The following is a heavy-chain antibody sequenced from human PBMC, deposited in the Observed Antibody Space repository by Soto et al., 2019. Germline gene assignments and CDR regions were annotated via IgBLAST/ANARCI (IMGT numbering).Heavy chain of an antibody. V-gene: IGHV1-2*04. D-gene: IGHD6-6*01. CDR1: GYTFTGYY. J-gene: IGHJ4*03. Sequence: WASVKVSCKASGYTFTGYYMHWVRQAPGQGLEWMGWINPNSGGTNYAQKFQGWVTMTRDTSISTAYMELSRLRSDDTAVYYCARGPLFDYSSSSRGYFDYWGQGTLVTVSS. CDR3: ARGPLFDYSSSSRGYFDY. CDR2: INPNSGGT.